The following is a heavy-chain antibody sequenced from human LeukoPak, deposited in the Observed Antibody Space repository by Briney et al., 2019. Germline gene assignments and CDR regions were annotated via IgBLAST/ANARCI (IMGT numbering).Heavy chain of an antibody. CDR1: GGSVSSHY. V-gene: IGHV4-4*07. CDR3: ANSISMDFEY. CDR2: IYNSGTT. J-gene: IGHJ4*02. Sequence: SETLSLTCTVSGGSVSSHYWNWIRQPAGKGLEWIGRIYNSGTTNYNPSLESRVTISIDRSKNQFSLKLTSVAAADTAVYYCANSISMDFEYWGQGTLVTVSS. D-gene: IGHD2/OR15-2a*01.